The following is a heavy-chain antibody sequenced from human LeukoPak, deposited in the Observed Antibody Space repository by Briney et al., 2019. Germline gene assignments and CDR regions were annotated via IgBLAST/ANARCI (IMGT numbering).Heavy chain of an antibody. D-gene: IGHD6-13*01. Sequence: QAGGSLRLSCAASGFTFSSYAMSWVRQAPGKGLEWVSAISGSGGSTYYADSVKGRFTISRDNSKNTLYLQINSLRDEDTAVYYCATVRGSSSSSWYAEYWGQGTLLTVSS. CDR2: ISGSGGST. J-gene: IGHJ4*02. CDR1: GFTFSSYA. CDR3: ATVRGSSSSSWYAEY. V-gene: IGHV3-23*01.